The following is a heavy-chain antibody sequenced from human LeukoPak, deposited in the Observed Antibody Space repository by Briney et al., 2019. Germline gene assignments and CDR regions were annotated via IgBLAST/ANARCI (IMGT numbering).Heavy chain of an antibody. V-gene: IGHV1-46*01. CDR1: GYIFSNYY. J-gene: IGHJ4*02. CDR3: ARGGSYREFDY. D-gene: IGHD1-26*01. Sequence: WASVKVSCKASGYIFSNYYMHWVRQAPGQGLEWMGIINPSGGSTSYAQKFQGRVTMTRDTSTSTVYMELSSLRSEDTAVYYCARGGSYREFDYWGQGTLVTVSS. CDR2: INPSGGST.